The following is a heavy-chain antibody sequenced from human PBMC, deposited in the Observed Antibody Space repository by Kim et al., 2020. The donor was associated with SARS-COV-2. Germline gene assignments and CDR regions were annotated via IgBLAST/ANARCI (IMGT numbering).Heavy chain of an antibody. J-gene: IGHJ2*01. D-gene: IGHD4-17*01. CDR3: VTSTVAQRFWYFDL. CDR2: MYIGGGT. CDR1: GFSVNLIY. Sequence: GGSLRLSCAASGFSVNLIYMNWVRQAPGKGLEWVAVMYIGGGTYYADSVQGRFTISRDISKNTLNLQTNSLRVEDTAIYYCVTSTVAQRFWYFDLWGRGT. V-gene: IGHV3-53*01.